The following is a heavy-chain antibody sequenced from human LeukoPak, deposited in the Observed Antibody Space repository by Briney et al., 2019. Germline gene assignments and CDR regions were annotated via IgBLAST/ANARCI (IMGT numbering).Heavy chain of an antibody. CDR2: MSYDGSNK. CDR3: AKDSSGGWLRSYYFDS. Sequence: GGSLRLSCAASGFTFSSYGMHWVRQAPGKGLEGVAVMSYDGSNKDYADSVKGRFTISRDNYKNTLYVQMNSLRAEDTAVYYCAKDSSGGWLRSYYFDSWGQGTLVTVSS. CDR1: GFTFSSYG. V-gene: IGHV3-30*18. D-gene: IGHD5-24*01. J-gene: IGHJ4*02.